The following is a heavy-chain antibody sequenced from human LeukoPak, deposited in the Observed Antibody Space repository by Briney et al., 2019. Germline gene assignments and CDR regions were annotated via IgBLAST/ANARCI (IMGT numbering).Heavy chain of an antibody. J-gene: IGHJ6*03. CDR3: ARQTAMAPNYYYYYMDV. CDR1: GYSFTNYW. D-gene: IGHD5-18*01. V-gene: IGHV5-51*01. CDR2: IYPGDSDT. Sequence: GESLKISCKGSGYSFTNYWIGWVRQVPGKGLEWMGIIYPGDSDTRYSPSFQGQVTISADKSISTAYLQWSSLKASDTAMYYCARQTAMAPNYYYYYMDVWGKGTTVTVSS.